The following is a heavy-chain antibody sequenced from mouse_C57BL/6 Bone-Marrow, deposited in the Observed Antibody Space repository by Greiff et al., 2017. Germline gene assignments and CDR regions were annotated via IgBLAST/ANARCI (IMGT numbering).Heavy chain of an antibody. D-gene: IGHD2-1*01. J-gene: IGHJ2*01. CDR2: IYPRDGST. CDR1: GYTFTDHT. Sequence: QVQLQQSDAELVKPGASVKISCKVSGYTFTDHTIHWMKQRPEQGLEWIGYIYPRDGSTKYNEKFKGKATLTADKSSSTAYMQLNSLTSEDSAVXFCADLLWPSEEYFDYWGQGTTLTVSS. V-gene: IGHV1-78*01. CDR3: ADLLWPSEEYFDY.